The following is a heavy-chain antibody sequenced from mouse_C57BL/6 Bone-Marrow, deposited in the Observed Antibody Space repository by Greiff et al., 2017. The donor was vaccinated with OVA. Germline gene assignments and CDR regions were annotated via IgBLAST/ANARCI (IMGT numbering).Heavy chain of an antibody. Sequence: EVQGVESGPELVKPGDSVKISCKASGYSFTGYFMNWVMQSHGKSLEWIGRINPYNGDTFYNQKFKGKATLTVDKSSSTAHMELRSLTSEDSAVYYCARDGNYLYAMDYWGQGTSVTVSS. CDR2: INPYNGDT. V-gene: IGHV1-20*01. J-gene: IGHJ4*01. CDR1: GYSFTGYF. CDR3: ARDGNYLYAMDY. D-gene: IGHD2-1*01.